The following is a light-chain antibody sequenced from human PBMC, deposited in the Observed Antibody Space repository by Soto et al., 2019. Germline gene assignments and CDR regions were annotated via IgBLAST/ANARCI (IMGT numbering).Light chain of an antibody. J-gene: IGLJ2*01. V-gene: IGLV1-40*01. Sequence: QAVVTQPPSVSGAPGQRVTISCTGSSSNIGAGFDVHWYQLLPGTAPKLLIYGNSNRPSGVPDRFSGSKSGTSASLAITGLQVEDEADYYCQSYDNSLSGVVFGGGTKLTVL. CDR3: QSYDNSLSGVV. CDR2: GNS. CDR1: SSNIGAGFD.